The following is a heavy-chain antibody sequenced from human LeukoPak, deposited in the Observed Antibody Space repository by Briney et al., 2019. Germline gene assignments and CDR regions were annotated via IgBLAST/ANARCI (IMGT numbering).Heavy chain of an antibody. CDR3: ARDLTEHHYDSSGYSSVY. CDR1: GYTFTGYY. J-gene: IGHJ4*02. D-gene: IGHD3-22*01. V-gene: IGHV1-2*02. Sequence: APMKVSCKASGYTFTGYYMHWVRQAPGQGLEWMGWINPNSGGTNYAQRFQGRVTMTRDTSISTAYMDLSRLRCDDTAVYYCARDLTEHHYDSSGYSSVYWGQGTLVTVSS. CDR2: INPNSGGT.